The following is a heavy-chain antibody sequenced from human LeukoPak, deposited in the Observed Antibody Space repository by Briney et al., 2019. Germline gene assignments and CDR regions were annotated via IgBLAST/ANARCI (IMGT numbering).Heavy chain of an antibody. J-gene: IGHJ4*02. CDR3: AKERFGGFDY. V-gene: IGHV3-21*04. Sequence: PGGSLRLSCAASGFTFSSYSMNWVRQAPGKGLEWVSSISSSSSYIYYADSVKGRFTISRDNAKNSLYLQMNSLRAEDTALYYCAKERFGGFDYWGQGTLVTVSS. CDR1: GFTFSSYS. D-gene: IGHD3-10*01. CDR2: ISSSSSYI.